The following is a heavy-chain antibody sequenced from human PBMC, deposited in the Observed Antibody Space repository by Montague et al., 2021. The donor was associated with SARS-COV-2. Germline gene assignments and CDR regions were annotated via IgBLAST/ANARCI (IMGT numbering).Heavy chain of an antibody. V-gene: IGHV3-48*03. CDR3: ASPAPLLWFRPPGGMDV. D-gene: IGHD3-10*01. CDR2: ISSSGSTI. Sequence: SLRLSCAASGFTFSSYEMNWVRQAPGKGLEWVSYISSSGSTIYYADSVKGRFTISRDSAKNSLYLQMNSLRAEDTAVYYCASPAPLLWFRPPGGMDVWGQGTTVTVSS. CDR1: GFTFSSYE. J-gene: IGHJ6*02.